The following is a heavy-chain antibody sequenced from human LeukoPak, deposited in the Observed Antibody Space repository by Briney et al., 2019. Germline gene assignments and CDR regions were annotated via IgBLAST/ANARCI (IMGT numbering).Heavy chain of an antibody. CDR3: ARPSIAARYIDY. CDR1: GGSISSYY. Sequence: SETLSLTCTVSGGSISSYYWSWIRQPPGKGLEWIGYIYYSGSTNYNPSLKSRVTISVDTSKNQFSLKLSSVTAADTAVYYCARPSIAARYIDYWGQGTLVTVSS. J-gene: IGHJ4*02. D-gene: IGHD6-6*01. CDR2: IYYSGST. V-gene: IGHV4-59*08.